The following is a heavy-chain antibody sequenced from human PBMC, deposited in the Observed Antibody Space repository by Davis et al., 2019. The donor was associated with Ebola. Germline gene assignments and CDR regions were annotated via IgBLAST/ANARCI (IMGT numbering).Heavy chain of an antibody. Sequence: ASVKVSCKASGYTFTGYYMHWVRQAPGQGLEWMGRINPNSGGTNYAQKFQGRVTITADKSTSTAYMELSSLRSEDTAVYYCARGGCYNFRLVGYYGMDVWGQGTTVTVSS. D-gene: IGHD5-24*01. CDR2: INPNSGGT. CDR3: ARGGCYNFRLVGYYGMDV. J-gene: IGHJ6*02. CDR1: GYTFTGYY. V-gene: IGHV1-2*06.